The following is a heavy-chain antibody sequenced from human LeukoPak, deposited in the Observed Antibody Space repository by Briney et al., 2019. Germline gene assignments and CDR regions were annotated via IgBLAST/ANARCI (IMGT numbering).Heavy chain of an antibody. CDR2: IYYSGST. CDR1: GGSISGSSYY. D-gene: IGHD3-3*01. Sequence: PSETLSLTCTVSGGSISGSSYYWGWIRQPPGKGLEWIGSIYYSGSTYYNPSLKSRVTISVDTSKNQFSLKLNSVTATDTAVYYCARARPRSGLGYWGQGTLVTVSS. V-gene: IGHV4-39*02. CDR3: ARARPRSGLGY. J-gene: IGHJ4*02.